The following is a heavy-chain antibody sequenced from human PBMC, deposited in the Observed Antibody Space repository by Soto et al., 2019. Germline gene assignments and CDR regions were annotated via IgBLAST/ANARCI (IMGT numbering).Heavy chain of an antibody. CDR3: TRDGVGETVVFGFRDY. V-gene: IGHV3-33*08. D-gene: IGHD1-26*01. CDR1: ESIFKGYG. Sequence: QVQLVDSGGGVVQPGGSLRLSCVASESIFKGYGMHWVRQAPGKGLEWVAHIRFDGTNAQYDDSVEGRFTISRDNSKNMLYLQMNRLRAEDMAVYYCTRDGVGETVVFGFRDYWGQGTLVTVS. CDR2: IRFDGTNA. J-gene: IGHJ4*02.